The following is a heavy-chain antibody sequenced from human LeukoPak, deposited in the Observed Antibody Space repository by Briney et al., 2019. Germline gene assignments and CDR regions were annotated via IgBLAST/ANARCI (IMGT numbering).Heavy chain of an antibody. D-gene: IGHD3-10*01. CDR2: IYYNGST. Sequence: KSSETLSLTCTVSGGSITNYYWIWIRHPPGKGLEWIGYIYYNGSTNYNPSLKSRVALSVDTSKNQFSLKVNSVTPTDAAVYYCAKSRFGELRCIGYWGQGTLVTVSS. V-gene: IGHV4-59*01. CDR3: AKSRFGELRCIGY. J-gene: IGHJ4*02. CDR1: GGSITNYY.